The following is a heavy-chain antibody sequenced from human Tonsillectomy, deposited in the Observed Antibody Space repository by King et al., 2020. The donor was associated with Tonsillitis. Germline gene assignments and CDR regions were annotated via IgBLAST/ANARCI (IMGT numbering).Heavy chain of an antibody. CDR2: INPNNGGT. J-gene: IGHJ1*01. Sequence: VQLVESGTEVKKPGASVKVSCKASVYTFNIHWVRQAPGQGPEWMGWINPNNGGTNNAQKFQGRVTMARDTSIYTDYMELSRLRFDDTAVYYCAVGDCHTTSCYLSYWGQGTLVTVSS. CDR1: VYTFN. V-gene: IGHV1-2*02. CDR3: AVGDCHTTSCYLSY. D-gene: IGHD2-2*01.